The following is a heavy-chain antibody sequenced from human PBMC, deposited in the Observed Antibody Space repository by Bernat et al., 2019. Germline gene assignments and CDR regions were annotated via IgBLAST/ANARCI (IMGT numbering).Heavy chain of an antibody. V-gene: IGHV3-7*03. CDR1: GFTFSSYW. J-gene: IGHJ4*02. CDR2: IQQDGSEK. Sequence: EVQLVESGGGLVQPGGSLRLSCAASGFTFSSYWMSWVRQAPGKGLEWVANIQQDGSEKYYVRSVNGRFTISRDNAKNSLYLQINSLGAADTAVYYCASDPLHYFDYWGQGTLVTVSS. CDR3: ASDPLHYFDY.